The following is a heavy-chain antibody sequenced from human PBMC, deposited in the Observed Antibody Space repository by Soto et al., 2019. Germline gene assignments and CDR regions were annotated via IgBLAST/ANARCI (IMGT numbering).Heavy chain of an antibody. Sequence: GGSLRLSCAASRFTFSTYAMTRVRQAPGKGLEWVSAISASGGSTYYADSVKGRFTISRDNSKNTLYLQMNSLRVEYTAVYYCAKVGFPYSYGYLFYDSGQGTRVSVSS. CDR3: AKVGFPYSYGYLFYD. V-gene: IGHV3-23*01. J-gene: IGHJ4*02. CDR2: ISASGGST. CDR1: RFTFSTYA. D-gene: IGHD5-18*01.